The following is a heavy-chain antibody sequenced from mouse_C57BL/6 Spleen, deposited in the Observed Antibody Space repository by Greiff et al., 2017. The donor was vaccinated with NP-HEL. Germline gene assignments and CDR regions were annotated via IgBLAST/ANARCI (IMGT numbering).Heavy chain of an antibody. Sequence: VQLQQSGAELARPGASVKLSCKASGYTFTSYGISWVKQRTGQGLEWIGEIYPRSGNTYYNEKFKGKATLTADKSSSTAYMELRSLTSEDSAVYFCARFSDGYYFVAYWGQGTLVTVSA. CDR2: IYPRSGNT. J-gene: IGHJ3*01. CDR3: ARFSDGYYFVAY. V-gene: IGHV1-81*01. D-gene: IGHD2-3*01. CDR1: GYTFTSYG.